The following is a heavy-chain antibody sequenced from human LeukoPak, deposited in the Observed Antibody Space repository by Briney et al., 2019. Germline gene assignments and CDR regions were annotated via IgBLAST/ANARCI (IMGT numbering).Heavy chain of an antibody. CDR2: IIPIFGTA. V-gene: IGHV1-69*13. CDR1: GATFSSYA. J-gene: IGHJ4*02. CDR3: ARDQVAPRAFDY. Sequence: GASVKVSCKASGATFSSYAISWVRQAPGQGLEWMGGIIPIFGTANYAQKFQGRVTITADESTSTAYMELSSLRSEDTAVYYCARDQVAPRAFDYWGQGTLVTVSS. D-gene: IGHD2-15*01.